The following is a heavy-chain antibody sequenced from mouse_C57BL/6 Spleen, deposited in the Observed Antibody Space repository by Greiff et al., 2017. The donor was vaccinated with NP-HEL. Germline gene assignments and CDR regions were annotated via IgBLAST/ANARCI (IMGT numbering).Heavy chain of an antibody. J-gene: IGHJ4*01. D-gene: IGHD2-3*01. V-gene: IGHV1-69*01. CDR1: GYTFTSYW. CDR2: IDPSDSYT. Sequence: QVQLQQPGAELVMPGASVKLSCKASGYTFTSYWMHWVKQRPGQGLEWIGEIDPSDSYTNYNQKFKGKSTLTVDKSSSTADLQLSRLTSEDSAVYYCARRGYYERMDYWGQGTSGTVSS. CDR3: ARRGYYERMDY.